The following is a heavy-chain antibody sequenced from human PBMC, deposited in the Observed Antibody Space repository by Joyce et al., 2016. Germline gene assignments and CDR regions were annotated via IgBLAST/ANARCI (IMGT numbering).Heavy chain of an antibody. CDR1: GFTFSSYS. D-gene: IGHD2-8*01. V-gene: IGHV3-21*01. J-gene: IGHJ4*02. Sequence: EVQLVESGGGLVKPGGSLRLSFAASGFTFSSYSRSWVRQAPGKWLEWVSSLSSSSSYIKYTDSVKGRFTISRDNAKNSLYLQMNSLRVEDTAVYYCARSSYTNGIFDYWGQGTLVTVSS. CDR3: ARSSYTNGIFDY. CDR2: LSSSSSYI.